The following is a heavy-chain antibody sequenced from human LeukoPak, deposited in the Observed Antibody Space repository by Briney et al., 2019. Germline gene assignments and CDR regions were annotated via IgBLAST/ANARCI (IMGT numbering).Heavy chain of an antibody. CDR2: IYYSGST. CDR3: ARLYSSGTYNWFDP. Sequence: SETLSLTCTVSGGSISSYYWSWIRQPPGKGLEWIGYIYYSGSTNYNPSLKSRVTISVDTSKNQFSLKLSSVTAADTAVYYCARLYSSGTYNWFDPWGQGTLVTVSS. CDR1: GGSISSYY. J-gene: IGHJ5*02. V-gene: IGHV4-59*01. D-gene: IGHD6-19*01.